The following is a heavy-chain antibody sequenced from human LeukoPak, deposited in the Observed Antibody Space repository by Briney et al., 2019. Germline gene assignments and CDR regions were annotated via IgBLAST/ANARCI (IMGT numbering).Heavy chain of an antibody. V-gene: IGHV3-30*02. CDR1: GFTFSSYG. J-gene: IGHJ4*02. CDR3: AKDQILLWFGELVWGLDY. Sequence: GGSLRLSCAASGFTFSSYGMHWVRQAPGKGLEWVAFIRYDGSNKYYADSVKGRFTISRDNSKNTLYLQMNSLRAEDTAVYYCAKDQILLWFGELVWGLDYWGQGTLVTVSS. D-gene: IGHD3-10*01. CDR2: IRYDGSNK.